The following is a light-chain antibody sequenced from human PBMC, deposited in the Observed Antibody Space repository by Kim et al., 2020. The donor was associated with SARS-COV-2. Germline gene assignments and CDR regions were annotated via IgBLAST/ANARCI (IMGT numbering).Light chain of an antibody. J-gene: IGKJ1*01. CDR2: DAT. V-gene: IGKV3-15*01. CDR3: QQSNDWPPLT. Sequence: PGERATLSCRASQTINNRLVWYQQKPGQAPRLLIYDATTRATGVPARFIGSGSETDFTLTISSLQSEDSAVYYCQQSNDWPPLTFGQGTKVDIK. CDR1: QTINNR.